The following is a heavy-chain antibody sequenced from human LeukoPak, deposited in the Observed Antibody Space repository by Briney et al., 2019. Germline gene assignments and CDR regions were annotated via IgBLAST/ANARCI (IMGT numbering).Heavy chain of an antibody. D-gene: IGHD3-9*01. Sequence: GESLKISRKSSGYSFTSYWIGWVRQMPGKGLGWMGIIYPGDSDTRYSPSFQGQVTISADKSISTAYLQWSSLKASDTAMYYCARPSYDILTGYYYWGQGTLVTVSS. CDR2: IYPGDSDT. CDR1: GYSFTSYW. J-gene: IGHJ4*02. CDR3: ARPSYDILTGYYY. V-gene: IGHV5-51*01.